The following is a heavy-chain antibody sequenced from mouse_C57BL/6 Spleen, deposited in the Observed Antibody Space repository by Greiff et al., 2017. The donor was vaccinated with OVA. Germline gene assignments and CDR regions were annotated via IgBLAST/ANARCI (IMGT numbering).Heavy chain of an antibody. V-gene: IGHV14-2*01. D-gene: IGHD1-1*01. CDR2: IDPEDGET. CDR1: GFNIKDYY. Sequence: VHVKQSGAELVKPGASVKLSCTASGFNIKDYYMHWVKQRTEQGLEWIGRIDPEDGETKYAPKFQGKATITADTSSNTAYLQLSSLTSEDTAVYYCARNPVVAPYFDYWGQGTTLTVSS. J-gene: IGHJ2*01. CDR3: ARNPVVAPYFDY.